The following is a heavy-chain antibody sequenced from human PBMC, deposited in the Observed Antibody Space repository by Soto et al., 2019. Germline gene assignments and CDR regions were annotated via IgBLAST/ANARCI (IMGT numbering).Heavy chain of an antibody. V-gene: IGHV1-24*01. Sequence: QVQLVQSGAEVKKPGASVKVSCKVSGYTLTELSMHWVRQAPGKGLEWMGGFDPEDGETIYAQKFQGRVTMTEDTATDTAYMELSSLGSEATAVYYCATDNREFWSGWTLGAFDIWGQGTMVTVSS. D-gene: IGHD3-3*01. CDR1: GYTLTELS. CDR3: ATDNREFWSGWTLGAFDI. J-gene: IGHJ3*02. CDR2: FDPEDGET.